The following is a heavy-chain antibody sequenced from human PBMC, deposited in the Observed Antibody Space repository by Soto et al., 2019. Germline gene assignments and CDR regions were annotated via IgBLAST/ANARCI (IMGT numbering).Heavy chain of an antibody. Sequence: EVQLLESGGGLVQPGGSLRLSCAASGFTFSRNAMSWVRQAPGKGLEWVSGISGGGATYYADSVKGRFTISRDNSKNTVYLQMNSLRAEDTAIYYCAKSEPYGSGSYYFDYWGQGTLVTVSS. J-gene: IGHJ4*02. CDR1: GFTFSRNA. D-gene: IGHD1-26*01. CDR2: ISGGGAT. CDR3: AKSEPYGSGSYYFDY. V-gene: IGHV3-23*01.